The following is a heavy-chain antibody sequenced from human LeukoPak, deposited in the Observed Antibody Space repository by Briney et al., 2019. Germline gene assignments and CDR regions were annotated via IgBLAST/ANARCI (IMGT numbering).Heavy chain of an antibody. CDR1: GGSFSGYY. V-gene: IGHV4-34*01. CDR2: INHSGST. D-gene: IGHD5-18*01. J-gene: IGHJ3*02. Sequence: SETLSLTCAVYGGSFSGYYWSWIRQPPGKGLEWIGEINHSGSTNYNPSLKSRVTISVDTSKNQFSLKLSSVTAADTAVYYCARVRGYSYGYGRAFDIWGQGTMVTVSS. CDR3: ARVRGYSYGYGRAFDI.